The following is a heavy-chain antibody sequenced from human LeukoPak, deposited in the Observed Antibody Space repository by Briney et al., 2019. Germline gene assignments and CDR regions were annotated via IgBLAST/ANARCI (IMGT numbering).Heavy chain of an antibody. Sequence: GASVRVSCKTSGYTFTDFHTHWVRQAPGEGPEWMGWVNSNDGTTHYAQKFQGRVTMTRDMSVSTAYMELRSLRSDDTAVYYCARDSIAASGCYYDYWGQGTLVTV. CDR1: GYTFTDFH. J-gene: IGHJ4*02. D-gene: IGHD6-13*01. V-gene: IGHV1-2*02. CDR2: VNSNDGTT. CDR3: ARDSIAASGCYYDY.